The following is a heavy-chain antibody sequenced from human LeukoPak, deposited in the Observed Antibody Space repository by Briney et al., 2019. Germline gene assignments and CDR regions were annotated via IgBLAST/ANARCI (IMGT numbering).Heavy chain of an antibody. J-gene: IGHJ4*02. V-gene: IGHV3-7*03. D-gene: IGHD4-17*01. Sequence: GGSLRLSCAASGFLFSTYWMTWVRQAPGKGLEWVANIKQDGSEKYYVDSVTGRFTIFRDNAKNLLYLQMISLRAEDTAVYYCARGYGDYGLWGQGTLVTVSS. CDR2: IKQDGSEK. CDR1: GFLFSTYW. CDR3: ARGYGDYGL.